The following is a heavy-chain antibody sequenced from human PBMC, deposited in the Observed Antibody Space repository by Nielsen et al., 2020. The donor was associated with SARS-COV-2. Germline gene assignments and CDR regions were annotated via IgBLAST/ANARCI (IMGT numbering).Heavy chain of an antibody. V-gene: IGHV4-39*07. Sequence: SETLSLTCTVSGGSISGSSNYWGWIRQPPGKGLEWIGNVYYSGSNYYNPSLKSRVTISVDTSKNQFSLRLNSVTAADTAVYYCARDSGHTVTTHNWFDPWGQGTLVTVSS. CDR3: ARDSGHTVTTHNWFDP. D-gene: IGHD4-11*01. CDR2: VYYSGSN. J-gene: IGHJ5*02. CDR1: GGSISGSSNY.